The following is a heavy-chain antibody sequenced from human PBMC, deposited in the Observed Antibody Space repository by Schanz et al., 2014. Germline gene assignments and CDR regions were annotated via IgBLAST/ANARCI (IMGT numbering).Heavy chain of an antibody. D-gene: IGHD6-13*01. V-gene: IGHV3-23*04. CDR1: GFTFSSYA. Sequence: EVQLVESGGGLVQPGGSLRFSCAASGFTFSSYAMSWVRQAPGKGLEWVSAISGSGGSTYYADSVKGRFTISRDNSKNTLYLQMSSLRAEDTAVYYCTKPPPAYNRNWYTYYFVYWGQGTLVTVSS. CDR2: ISGSGGST. CDR3: TKPPPAYNRNWYTYYFVY. J-gene: IGHJ4*02.